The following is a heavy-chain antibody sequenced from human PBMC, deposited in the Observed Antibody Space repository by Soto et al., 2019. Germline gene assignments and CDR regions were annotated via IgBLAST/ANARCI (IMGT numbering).Heavy chain of an antibody. Sequence: PGGSLSLSCAASGFTFSSYGMHWVRQAPGKGLEWVAVISYDGSNKYYADSVKGQVTISADKSIRTAYLQWSSLKASDTAIYYCARQNYYGRRYFDYWGQGTLVTVSS. V-gene: IGHV3-30*03. D-gene: IGHD3-10*01. CDR2: ISYDGSNK. CDR1: GFTFSSYG. CDR3: ARQNYYGRRYFDY. J-gene: IGHJ4*02.